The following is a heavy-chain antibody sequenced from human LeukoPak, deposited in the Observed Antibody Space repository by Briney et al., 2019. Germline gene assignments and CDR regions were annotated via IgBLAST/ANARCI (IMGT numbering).Heavy chain of an antibody. CDR3: NRVHGWAFDC. D-gene: IGHD3-10*01. V-gene: IGHV3-72*01. CDR2: IKHKVDGYTT. Sequence: GGSLRLSCAASGFTFSDHYMDWIRQAPGRGLEWVGRIKHKVDGYTTQYAASVKGRFTISRDDSKNSLFLQMNSLTTEDTAVYYCNRVHGWAFDCWGQGALVTVSS. CDR1: GFTFSDHY. J-gene: IGHJ4*02.